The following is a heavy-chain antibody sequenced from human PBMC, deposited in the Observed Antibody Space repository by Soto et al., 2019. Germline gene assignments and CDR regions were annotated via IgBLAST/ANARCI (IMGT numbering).Heavy chain of an antibody. Sequence: SETLSLTCAVYGGSFSGYYWTWIRQPPGKGLEWIGEINHRRSTSYNPSLKRRVTMSIDTSKNQFSLHLSSVTAADTAVYYCARGGGDVSIAAAGTRYLYYYYGMDVWGQGTTVTVSS. CDR3: ARGGGDVSIAAAGTRYLYYYYGMDV. D-gene: IGHD6-13*01. V-gene: IGHV4-34*01. J-gene: IGHJ6*02. CDR1: GGSFSGYY. CDR2: INHRRST.